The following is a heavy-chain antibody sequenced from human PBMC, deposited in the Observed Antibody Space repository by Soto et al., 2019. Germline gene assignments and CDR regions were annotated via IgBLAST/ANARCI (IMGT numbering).Heavy chain of an antibody. Sequence: GGSLRLSCAASGFTFSSYAMSWVRQAPGKGLKRDSAISGSGVSTYYADSVKGLFTISRDNSKNTLYLQMNCLRSEDTAVYYCAKDNGARPYYFDYWGQGT. D-gene: IGHD1-26*01. CDR2: ISGSGVST. CDR1: GFTFSSYA. V-gene: IGHV3-23*01. CDR3: AKDNGARPYYFDY. J-gene: IGHJ4*02.